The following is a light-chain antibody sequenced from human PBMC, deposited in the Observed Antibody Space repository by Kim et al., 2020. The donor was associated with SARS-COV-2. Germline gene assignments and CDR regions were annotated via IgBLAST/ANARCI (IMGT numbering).Light chain of an antibody. CDR2: GKN. J-gene: IGLJ2*01. CDR1: SLRTFY. Sequence: SSELTQYPAVSVALGQTVRITCQGDSLRTFYASWYQQKPGQAPVLVIYGKNNRPSGIPDRFSGSSSGNTASLTITGAQAEDEADYYCNCRDSSGNHVVFGGGTQLTVL. CDR3: NCRDSSGNHVV. V-gene: IGLV3-19*01.